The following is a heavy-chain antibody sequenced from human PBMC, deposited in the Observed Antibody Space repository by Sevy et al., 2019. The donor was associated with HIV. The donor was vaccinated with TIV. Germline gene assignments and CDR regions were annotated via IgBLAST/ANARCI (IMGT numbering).Heavy chain of an antibody. D-gene: IGHD3-22*01. CDR1: GFTFDDYG. J-gene: IGHJ5*02. Sequence: GGYLRLSCAASGFTFDDYGMSWVRQAPGKGLEWVSGINWNGGSISYTDSVRGRFTISRDNAKNSLYLQMNSLRAEDTAFYYCARSGDDSSRFYYWWFDPWGQGTLVTVSS. CDR2: INWNGGSI. CDR3: ARSGDDSSRFYYWWFDP. V-gene: IGHV3-20*04.